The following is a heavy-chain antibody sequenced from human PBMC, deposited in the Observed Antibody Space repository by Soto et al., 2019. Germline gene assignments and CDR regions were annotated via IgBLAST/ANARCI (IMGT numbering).Heavy chain of an antibody. J-gene: IGHJ4*02. D-gene: IGHD3-22*01. Sequence: QVQLQESGPGLVKPSETPSLTCAVSGDSISSYYCMWIRQPPGKGLESIGYLYYGRSANYNPSLKSRVTLSVDTSTNPCSLTLSSMTAADTAVYYCALRSMAVVPEYWGQGTLVTVSS. CDR1: GDSISSYY. V-gene: IGHV4-59*01. CDR3: ALRSMAVVPEY. CDR2: LYYGRSA.